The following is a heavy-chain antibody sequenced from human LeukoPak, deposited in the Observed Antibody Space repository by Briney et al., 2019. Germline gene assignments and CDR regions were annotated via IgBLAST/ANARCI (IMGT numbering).Heavy chain of an antibody. Sequence: ASVKVSCKASGYTFTSYDINWVRQATGQGLAWMGWMNPNSGNTGYAQKFQGRVTMTRNTSISTAYMELSSLRSEDTAVYYCARGGGIQLWLPHLPDDYWGQGTLVTVSS. CDR2: MNPNSGNT. V-gene: IGHV1-8*01. J-gene: IGHJ4*02. CDR1: GYTFTSYD. D-gene: IGHD5-18*01. CDR3: ARGGGIQLWLPHLPDDY.